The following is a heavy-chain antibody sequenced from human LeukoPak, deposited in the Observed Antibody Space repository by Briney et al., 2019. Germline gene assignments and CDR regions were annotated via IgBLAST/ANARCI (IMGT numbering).Heavy chain of an antibody. V-gene: IGHV3-48*01. CDR2: ISSSSSTI. D-gene: IGHD3-9*01. CDR1: GFTFSSYS. J-gene: IGHJ4*02. Sequence: GGSLRLSCAASGFTFSSYSMNWVRQAPGKGLEWVSYISSSSSTIYYADSVKGRFTISRDNAKNSLYLQMNSLRAEDTAVYYCARESLRYFDWFLDYWGQGTLVTVSS. CDR3: ARESLRYFDWFLDY.